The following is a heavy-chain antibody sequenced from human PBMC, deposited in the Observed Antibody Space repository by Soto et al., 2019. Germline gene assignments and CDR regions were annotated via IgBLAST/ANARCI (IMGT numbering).Heavy chain of an antibody. V-gene: IGHV3-30*18. CDR3: AKDDQLRYFDWSLDY. J-gene: IGHJ4*02. Sequence: PGVSLRLSCAASGFTFSSYGMHWVRQAPGKGLEWVAVISYDGSTKYYADSVKGRFTISRDNSKNTLYLQMNSLRAEDTAVYHCAKDDQLRYFDWSLDYWGQGTLVTVSS. D-gene: IGHD3-9*01. CDR1: GFTFSSYG. CDR2: ISYDGSTK.